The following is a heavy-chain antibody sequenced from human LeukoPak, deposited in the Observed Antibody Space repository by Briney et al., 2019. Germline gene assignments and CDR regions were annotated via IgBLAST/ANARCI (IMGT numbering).Heavy chain of an antibody. V-gene: IGHV3-15*01. CDR1: GITFTSAW. Sequence: GGSLRLFCAASGITFTSAWMGWVRQAPGKGLEWVGRIKSKNDGGTRDYAAPVRGRFTISTDDSKITSYLQMNNLKIEDTAVYYCTTDGGITIRPLFDFWGQGTLVTVSS. J-gene: IGHJ4*02. D-gene: IGHD1-14*01. CDR3: TTDGGITIRPLFDF. CDR2: IKSKNDGGTR.